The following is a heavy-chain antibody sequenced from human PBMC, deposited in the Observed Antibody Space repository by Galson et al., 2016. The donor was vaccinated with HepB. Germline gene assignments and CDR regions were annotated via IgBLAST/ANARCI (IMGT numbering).Heavy chain of an antibody. Sequence: SLRLSCAASGFSFSNSGMGWVRQAPGRGLEWVSGITRSGDATHYADFVKGRFTISRDNSKNTLNLQMNSLRAEDTAVYYCAKIAVTGTWYFDLWGRGALVSVSS. CDR2: ITRSGDAT. V-gene: IGHV3-23*01. CDR1: GFSFSNSG. J-gene: IGHJ2*01. D-gene: IGHD6-19*01. CDR3: AKIAVTGTWYFDL.